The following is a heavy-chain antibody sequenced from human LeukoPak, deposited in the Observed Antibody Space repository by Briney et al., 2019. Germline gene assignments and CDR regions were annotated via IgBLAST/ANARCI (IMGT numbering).Heavy chain of an antibody. CDR1: GYSFATYW. CDR3: ATLDTAHNWFAP. CDR2: IYPGDSDT. J-gene: IGHJ5*02. V-gene: IGHV5-51*01. Sequence: GESLKISCKGSGYSFATYWIGWVRQMPGKGLEWMGTIYPGDSDTRYSPSFQGQVTISADKSINTAYLQWSSLKASDTAMYYCATLDTAHNWFAPWGQGTLVTVSS. D-gene: IGHD5-18*01.